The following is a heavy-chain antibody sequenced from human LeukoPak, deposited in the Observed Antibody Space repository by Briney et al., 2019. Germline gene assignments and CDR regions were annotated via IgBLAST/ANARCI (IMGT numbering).Heavy chain of an antibody. CDR1: GFTFNSYA. CDR2: ISSSGSTI. CDR3: AELGITMIGGV. J-gene: IGHJ6*04. Sequence: QTGGSLRLSCAASGFTFNSYAMSWVRQAPGKGLEWVSYISSSGSTIYYADSVKGRFTISRDNAKNSLYLQMNSLRAEDTAVYYCAELGITMIGGVWGKGSTVTNSS. D-gene: IGHD3-10*02. V-gene: IGHV3-48*03.